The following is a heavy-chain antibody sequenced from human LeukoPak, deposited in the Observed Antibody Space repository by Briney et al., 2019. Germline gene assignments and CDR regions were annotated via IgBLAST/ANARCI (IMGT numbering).Heavy chain of an antibody. CDR2: MNPNSGNT. CDR3: ARGMANYYDSNGYYLDYYYGMDV. V-gene: IGHV1-8*01. Sequence: GASVTVSCTASGYTFTSYDINWVRQATGQGLEWMGWMNPNSGNTDYAQKFQGRDTMTRNTSISKAYMELSSLRSEDTAVYYCARGMANYYDSNGYYLDYYYGMDVWGQGTTVTVSS. J-gene: IGHJ6*02. CDR1: GYTFTSYD. D-gene: IGHD3-22*01.